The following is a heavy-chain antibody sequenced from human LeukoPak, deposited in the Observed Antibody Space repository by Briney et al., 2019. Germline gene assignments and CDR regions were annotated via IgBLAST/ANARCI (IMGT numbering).Heavy chain of an antibody. Sequence: GGSLRLSCAASGLTFSSYWMHWVRQAPGKGLVWVSRINSDGSTTTYADSVKGRFTISRDNAKNSLYLQMNSLRAEDTAFYCAREAGGYCSGGSCSRREAFDIWGQGTMVTVSS. CDR3: AREAGGYCSGGSCSRREAFDI. CDR1: GLTFSSYW. J-gene: IGHJ3*02. V-gene: IGHV3-74*01. D-gene: IGHD2-15*01. CDR2: INSDGSTT.